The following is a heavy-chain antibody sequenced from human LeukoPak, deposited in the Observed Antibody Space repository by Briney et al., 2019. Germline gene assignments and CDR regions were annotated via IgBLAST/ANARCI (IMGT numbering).Heavy chain of an antibody. CDR2: ISYDGSNK. CDR3: TKEGYYGSGSFPDY. V-gene: IGHV3-30*18. J-gene: IGHJ4*02. CDR1: GFTFSSYG. Sequence: GRSLRLSCAGSGFTFSSYGMHWVRQAPGKGLEWVAVISYDGSNKYYAESVEGRFTISRDNSQHTLSLQMNRLRPDDTGLYYCTKEGYYGSGSFPDYWGQGTLVTVSS. D-gene: IGHD3-10*01.